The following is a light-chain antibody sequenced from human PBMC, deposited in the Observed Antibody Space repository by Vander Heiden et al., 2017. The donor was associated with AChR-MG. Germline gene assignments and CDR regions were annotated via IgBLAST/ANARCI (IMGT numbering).Light chain of an antibody. CDR1: NLKTAY. CDR3: QEWDRTKVV. Sequence: SYDLTQPPSVSVSPGQTDIITCSGDNLKTAYVCCYQTKTGQDTVIVIYNDKKSRAGIPGRFSGSNSGNTATLTISGTQGMDEAYYYCQEWDRTKVVFGGGTKRTVL. V-gene: IGLV3-1*01. CDR2: NDK. J-gene: IGLJ3*02.